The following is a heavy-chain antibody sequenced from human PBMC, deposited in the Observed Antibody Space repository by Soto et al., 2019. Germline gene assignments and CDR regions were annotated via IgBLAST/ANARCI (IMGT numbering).Heavy chain of an antibody. CDR2: INPDNGNT. Sequence: QVQLVQSGAEVKKPGASVKISCKASGYTFTRYTMNWVRQAPGQRLEWMEWINPDNGNTKSSQKFQDRVIITRDTSASTAYMDLSSLRSEDTGVYYCARGIATGQLDPWGQGTLVTVSS. CDR3: ARGIATGQLDP. D-gene: IGHD2-15*01. J-gene: IGHJ5*02. V-gene: IGHV1-3*01. CDR1: GYTFTRYT.